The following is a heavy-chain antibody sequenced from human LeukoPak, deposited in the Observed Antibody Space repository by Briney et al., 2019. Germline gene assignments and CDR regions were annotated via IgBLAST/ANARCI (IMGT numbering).Heavy chain of an antibody. J-gene: IGHJ6*03. CDR3: AKDQRIYGILYYIYMDV. Sequence: GGSLRLSCAAPGFIFSSYAMSWVRQAPGKGLEWVAVISYDGSNKYYADSVKGRFTISRDNSKNTLYLEMDSLRTEDTAVYYCAKDQRIYGILYYIYMDVWGKGTTVTISS. CDR2: ISYDGSNK. CDR1: GFIFSSYA. D-gene: IGHD3-10*01. V-gene: IGHV3-30*04.